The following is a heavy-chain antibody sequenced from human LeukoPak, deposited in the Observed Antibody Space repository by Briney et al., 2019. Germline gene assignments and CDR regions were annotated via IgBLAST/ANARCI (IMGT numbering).Heavy chain of an antibody. V-gene: IGHV3-21*01. Sequence: GGSLRLSCAASGFTFSSYSMNWVRQAPGKGLEWVSSISSSSSYIYYADSVKGRFTISRDNSKNTLYLQMNSPRAEDTAVYYCAKDYRPHDFWSGLVDYWGQGTLVTVSS. CDR1: GFTFSSYS. CDR2: ISSSSSYI. J-gene: IGHJ4*02. CDR3: AKDYRPHDFWSGLVDY. D-gene: IGHD3-3*01.